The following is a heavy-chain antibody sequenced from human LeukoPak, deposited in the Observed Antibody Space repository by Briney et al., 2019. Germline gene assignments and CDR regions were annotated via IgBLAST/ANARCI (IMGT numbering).Heavy chain of an antibody. CDR2: FDPEDGET. CDR1: GYTLTELS. D-gene: IGHD3-22*01. Sequence: ASVKVSCKVSGYTLTELSMHWVRQAPGKGLEWMGGFDPEDGETIYAQKFQGRVTMTEDTSTDTAYMELSSLRSEDTAVYYCATYGFDSSGYYLYCFDYWGQGTLVTVS. J-gene: IGHJ4*02. CDR3: ATYGFDSSGYYLYCFDY. V-gene: IGHV1-24*01.